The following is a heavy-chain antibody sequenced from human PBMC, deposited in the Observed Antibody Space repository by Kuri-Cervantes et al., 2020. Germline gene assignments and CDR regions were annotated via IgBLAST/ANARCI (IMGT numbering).Heavy chain of an antibody. J-gene: IGHJ6*02. CDR3: AREGIVVVPAARLPYYYGMDV. CDR2: IYYSGST. V-gene: IGHV4-31*03. Sequence: SETLSLTCTVSGGSISSGGYYWSWIRQHPGKGLEWIGYIYYSGSTYYNPSLKSRVTISVDTSKNQFSLKLSSATAADTAVYYCAREGIVVVPAARLPYYYGMDVWGQGTTVTVSS. D-gene: IGHD2-2*01. CDR1: GGSISSGGYY.